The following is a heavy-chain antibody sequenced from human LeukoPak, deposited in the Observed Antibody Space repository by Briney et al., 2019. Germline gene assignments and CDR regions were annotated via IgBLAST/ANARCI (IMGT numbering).Heavy chain of an antibody. CDR2: IYYSGST. CDR1: GGSVSSGSYY. V-gene: IGHV4-61*01. J-gene: IGHJ5*02. Sequence: SEPLSLTCTVSGGSVSSGSYYWSWIRQPPGKGLEWIGYIYYSGSTNYNPSLKSRVTISVDTSKNQFSLKLSSVTAADTAVYYCAREGIAARRYGGGHNWFDPWGQGTLVTVSS. CDR3: AREGIAARRYGGGHNWFDP. D-gene: IGHD6-6*01.